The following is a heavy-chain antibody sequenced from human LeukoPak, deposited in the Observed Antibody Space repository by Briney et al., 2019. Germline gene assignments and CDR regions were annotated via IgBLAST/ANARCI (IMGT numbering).Heavy chain of an antibody. V-gene: IGHV3-30*04. J-gene: IGHJ6*03. Sequence: GGSLRLSCAASGFTFSSYAMHWVRQAPGKGLEWVAVISYDGSNKYYADSVKGRFTISRDNSKNTLYMQMKSLRAEDTAVYYCARDYYYDTSELQSYYYYYYMDVWGKGTTVTISS. CDR1: GFTFSSYA. D-gene: IGHD3-22*01. CDR3: ARDYYYDTSELQSYYYYYYMDV. CDR2: ISYDGSNK.